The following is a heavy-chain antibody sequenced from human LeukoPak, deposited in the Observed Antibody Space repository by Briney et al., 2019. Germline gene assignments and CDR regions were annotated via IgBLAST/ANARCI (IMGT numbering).Heavy chain of an antibody. V-gene: IGHV3-21*01. J-gene: IGHJ4*02. Sequence: GGSLRLSCAASGFTFSSYSMNWVRQAPGEGLEWVSSISSSSSYIYYADSVKGRFTISRDNAKNSLYLQMNSLRAEDTAVYYCARDRAVDFDYWGQGTLVTVSS. CDR3: ARDRAVDFDY. D-gene: IGHD4-23*01. CDR1: GFTFSSYS. CDR2: ISSSSSYI.